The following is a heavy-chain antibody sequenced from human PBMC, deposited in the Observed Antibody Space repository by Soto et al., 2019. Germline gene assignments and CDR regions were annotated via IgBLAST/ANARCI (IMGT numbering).Heavy chain of an antibody. CDR1: GGSISSSSYY. V-gene: IGHV4-39*01. D-gene: IGHD5-12*01. Sequence: QLQLQESGPGLVKPSETLSLTCTVSGGSISSSSYYWGWIRQPPGKGLEWIGSIYYSGSTYYNPSLKSRVTIAVDTSKNQFSLKLSSVTAADTAVYYCARRGSDSGYGQSDYWGQGTLVTVSS. CDR2: IYYSGST. CDR3: ARRGSDSGYGQSDY. J-gene: IGHJ4*02.